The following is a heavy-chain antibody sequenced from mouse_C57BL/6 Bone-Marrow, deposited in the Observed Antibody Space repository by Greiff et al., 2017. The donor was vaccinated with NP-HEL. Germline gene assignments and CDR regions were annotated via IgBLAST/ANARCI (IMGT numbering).Heavy chain of an antibody. Sequence: EVMLVEPGGGLVKPGGSLKLSCAASGFTFSDYGMHWVRQAPGKGLEWVAYISSGSSTIYYEDTVKGRFTISRDNAKNTLFLQMTSLRSEDTAMYYCARRNGYYVGAMDYWGQGTSVTVSS. J-gene: IGHJ4*01. D-gene: IGHD2-3*01. V-gene: IGHV5-17*01. CDR1: GFTFSDYG. CDR2: ISSGSSTI. CDR3: ARRNGYYVGAMDY.